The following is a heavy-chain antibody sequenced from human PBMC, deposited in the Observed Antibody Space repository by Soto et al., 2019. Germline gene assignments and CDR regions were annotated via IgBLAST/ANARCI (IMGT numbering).Heavy chain of an antibody. D-gene: IGHD3-3*01. CDR2: ISAYNGNT. J-gene: IGHJ6*02. V-gene: IGHV1-18*01. CDR3: AREMYYDFWSGYYGGGMDV. Sequence: QVQLVQSGAEVKKPGASVKVSCKASGYTFTSYGISWVRQAPGQGLEWMGWISAYNGNTNYAQKLQGRVNMPTETSTSTAYMELRSLRSDDTAVYYCAREMYYDFWSGYYGGGMDVWGQGTTVTVSS. CDR1: GYTFTSYG.